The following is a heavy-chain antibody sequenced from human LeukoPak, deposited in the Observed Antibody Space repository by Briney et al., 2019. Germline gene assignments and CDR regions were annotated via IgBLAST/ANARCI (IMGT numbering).Heavy chain of an antibody. CDR1: GGSISSYY. CDR3: AGKYPDYYYGMDV. J-gene: IGHJ6*02. Sequence: SETLSLTCTVSGGSISSYYWSWIRQPPGKGLEWLGYIYHSGSTNYNPSLKSRVTISVDTSKNQFSLKLSSVTAADTAVYYCAGKYPDYYYGMDVWGQGTTVTVSS. V-gene: IGHV4-59*01. D-gene: IGHD2-2*01. CDR2: IYHSGST.